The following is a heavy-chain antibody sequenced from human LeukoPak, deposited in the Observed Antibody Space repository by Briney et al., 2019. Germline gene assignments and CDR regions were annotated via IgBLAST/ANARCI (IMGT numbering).Heavy chain of an antibody. Sequence: GRSLRLSCAASGFTLSSYAMHWVRQAPGKGLEWVAVISYDGSNKYYADSVKGRFTISRDNSKNTLYLQMNSLRAEDTAVYYCAREMSSGWYFLGAFDIWGQGTMVTVSS. CDR3: AREMSSGWYFLGAFDI. CDR1: GFTLSSYA. J-gene: IGHJ3*02. V-gene: IGHV3-30*04. D-gene: IGHD6-19*01. CDR2: ISYDGSNK.